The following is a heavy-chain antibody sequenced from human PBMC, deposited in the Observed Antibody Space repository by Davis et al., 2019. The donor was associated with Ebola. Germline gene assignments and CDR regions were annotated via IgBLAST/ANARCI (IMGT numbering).Heavy chain of an antibody. CDR3: ARLVVVTATGAGMDV. V-gene: IGHV1-69*13. CDR2: IIPIFGTA. J-gene: IGHJ6*02. Sequence: SVNVSCKASGGTFSSYAISWVRQAPGQGLEWMGGIIPIFGTANYAQKFQGRVTITADESTSTAYMELSSLRSEDTAVYYRARLVVVTATGAGMDVWGQGTTVTVSS. D-gene: IGHD2-21*02. CDR1: GGTFSSYA.